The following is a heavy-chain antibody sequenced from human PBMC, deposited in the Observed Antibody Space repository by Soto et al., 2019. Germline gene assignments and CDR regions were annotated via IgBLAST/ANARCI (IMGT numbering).Heavy chain of an antibody. CDR1: GYTLTELS. J-gene: IGHJ5*02. CDR2: FDPEDGET. V-gene: IGHV1-24*01. CDR3: AGIVVVPRQNWFDP. Sequence: ASVKVSCKVSGYTLTELSMHWVRQAPGKGLEWMGGFDPEDGETIYAQKFQGRVTMTEDTSTDTAYMELSSLRSEDTAVYYCAGIVVVPRQNWFDPWGQGTLVTVSS. D-gene: IGHD3-22*01.